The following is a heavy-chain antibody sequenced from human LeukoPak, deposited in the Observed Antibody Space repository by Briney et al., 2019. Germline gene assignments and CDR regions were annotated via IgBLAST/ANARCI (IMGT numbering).Heavy chain of an antibody. D-gene: IGHD5-18*01. J-gene: IGHJ4*02. CDR2: TYYRSKWYN. Sequence: SQTLSLTCAISGDSVSSNSAAWNWLRQSPSRGLEWLGRTYYRSKWYNDYAVSVKSRITINPDTSENQFSLQLNSVTPEDTAMDYCARSRSDTPNTLRFGYWGQGTLVTVSS. CDR1: GDSVSSNSAA. CDR3: ARSRSDTPNTLRFGY. V-gene: IGHV6-1*01.